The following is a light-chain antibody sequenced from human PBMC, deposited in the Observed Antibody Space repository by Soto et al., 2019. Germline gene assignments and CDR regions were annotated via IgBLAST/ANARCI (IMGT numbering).Light chain of an antibody. CDR3: QQSYSGLPMYP. J-gene: IGKJ2*01. CDR2: AAS. Sequence: DIQMTQSPSSLSASVGDRVTISCRASQNIGYFLNWYQQKAGKAPKLLIYAASSLQSGVPSRFSGSGSGTDFTLTISSLQPADFATYYCQQSYSGLPMYPFGQGTKLEI. V-gene: IGKV1-39*01. CDR1: QNIGYF.